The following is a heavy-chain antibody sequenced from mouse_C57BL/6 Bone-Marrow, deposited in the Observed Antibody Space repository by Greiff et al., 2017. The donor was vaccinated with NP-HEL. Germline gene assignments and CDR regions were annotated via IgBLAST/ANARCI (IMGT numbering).Heavy chain of an antibody. D-gene: IGHD2-14*01. CDR1: GYTFTSYG. J-gene: IGHJ2*01. V-gene: IGHV1-58*01. CDR2: IYIGNGYT. Sequence: VQLQQSGAELVRPGSSVKMSCKTSGYTFTSYGINWVKQRPGQGLEWIGYIYIGNGYTDYNEKFKGKATLTSDTSSSTAYMQLSSLTSEDSAVYFCARAGVRPFDYWGQGTTLTVSA. CDR3: ARAGVRPFDY.